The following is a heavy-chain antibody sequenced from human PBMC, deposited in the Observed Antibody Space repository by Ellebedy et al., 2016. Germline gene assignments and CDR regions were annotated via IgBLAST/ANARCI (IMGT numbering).Heavy chain of an antibody. J-gene: IGHJ4*02. Sequence: GESLKISXAASGFTFDDYAMNWVRQVPGKGPEWVSLISWDGSSAYYGDSVKGRFTISRDNSKNSLYLQMNSLRPEDTALYYCVKEFNQAVAGIFDVWGQGALVTVSS. CDR2: ISWDGSSA. CDR1: GFTFDDYA. V-gene: IGHV3-43D*03. D-gene: IGHD6-19*01. CDR3: VKEFNQAVAGIFDV.